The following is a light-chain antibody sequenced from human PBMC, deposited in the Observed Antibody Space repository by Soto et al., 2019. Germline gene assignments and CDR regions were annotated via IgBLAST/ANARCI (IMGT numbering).Light chain of an antibody. Sequence: DIQMTQSPSTLSASVGDRVTITCRARQSISSWLAWYQQKPGKAPKLLIYDASSLESGAPSRFIGSGSGTEFTLTISSLQPDDFATYCNQQYNSQGLTFGGGTKGEIK. V-gene: IGKV1-5*01. J-gene: IGKJ4*01. CDR2: DAS. CDR3: QQYNSQGLT. CDR1: QSISSW.